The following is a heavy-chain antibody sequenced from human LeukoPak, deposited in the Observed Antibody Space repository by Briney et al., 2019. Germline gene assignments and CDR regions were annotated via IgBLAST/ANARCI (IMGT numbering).Heavy chain of an antibody. Sequence: GGSLRLSCSAFGFTFSSYAMHWVRQAPGKGLECVSVISSNGDSTYYADSVKGRFTISRDNSKNTLFLQMSSLRVVDTAVYYCVKAPAHYDILTALDYWGQGTLVTVSS. V-gene: IGHV3-64D*06. CDR2: ISSNGDST. CDR3: VKAPAHYDILTALDY. D-gene: IGHD3-9*01. CDR1: GFTFSSYA. J-gene: IGHJ4*02.